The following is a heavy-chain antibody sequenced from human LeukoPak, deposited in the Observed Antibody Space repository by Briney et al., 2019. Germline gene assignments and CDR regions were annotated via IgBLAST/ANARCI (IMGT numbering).Heavy chain of an antibody. V-gene: IGHV3-7*01. CDR1: GFTFSSKW. CDR2: IQPDGSEG. Sequence: GGSLRLSCAASGFTFSSKWMSWVRQAPGKGLEWVGNIQPDGSEGYPVDSVKGRFTISRDDAKNSLYLQMNSLRAEDTAVYYCARLDYGSCFEYWGQGTLVTVSS. J-gene: IGHJ4*02. CDR3: ARLDYGSCFEY. D-gene: IGHD4-17*01.